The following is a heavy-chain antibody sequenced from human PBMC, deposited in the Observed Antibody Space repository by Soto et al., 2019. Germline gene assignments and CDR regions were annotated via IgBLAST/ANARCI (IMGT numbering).Heavy chain of an antibody. V-gene: IGHV1-69*13. J-gene: IGHJ3*02. D-gene: IGHD3-22*01. Sequence: ASVKVSCKASGCTFSSYAISWVRQAPGQGLEWMGGIIPIFGTANYAQKFQGRVTITADESTSTAYMELSSLRSEDTAVYYCARDREVYYYDSSGYQPWPRSLDIWGQGTMVTRSS. CDR3: ARDREVYYYDSSGYQPWPRSLDI. CDR2: IIPIFGTA. CDR1: GCTFSSYA.